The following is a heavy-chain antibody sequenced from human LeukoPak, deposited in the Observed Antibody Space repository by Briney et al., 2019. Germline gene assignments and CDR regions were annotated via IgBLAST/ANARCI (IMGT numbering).Heavy chain of an antibody. CDR1: GFTFSSSA. V-gene: IGHV3-23*01. Sequence: GGPLILSCAASGFTFSSSAMSWVRQAPGRGLEWVSTISGSGGATYYADSVKGRFTISSDNSKNTLYLQMNSLRAEDTAVYYCAKDRPIFKDWGQGTQVTVSS. J-gene: IGHJ4*02. CDR2: ISGSGGAT. CDR3: AKDRPIFKD.